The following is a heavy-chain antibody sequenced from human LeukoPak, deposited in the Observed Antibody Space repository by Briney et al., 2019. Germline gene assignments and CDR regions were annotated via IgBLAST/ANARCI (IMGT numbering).Heavy chain of an antibody. CDR3: ARDSGTTGEVKFDP. CDR2: IHYSGST. CDR1: GYSISSGFY. V-gene: IGHV4-38-2*02. Sequence: SETLSLTCTVSGYSISSGFYWGWIRQPPGKGLEWIGNIHYSGSTDYNPSLKSRVTMSVDTSKNQFSLKLSSVTAADTAVYYCARDSGTTGEVKFDPWGQGTLVTVSS. D-gene: IGHD3-10*01. J-gene: IGHJ5*02.